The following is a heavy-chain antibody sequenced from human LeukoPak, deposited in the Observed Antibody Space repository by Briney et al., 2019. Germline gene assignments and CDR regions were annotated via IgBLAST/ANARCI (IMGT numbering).Heavy chain of an antibody. J-gene: IGHJ5*02. CDR1: GGSISSGFYY. V-gene: IGHV4-61*02. CDR3: ARGLGYDILTGYSLNWFDP. CDR2: IYYSGST. Sequence: SQTLSLTCTVSGGSISSGFYYWSWIRQPAGKGLEWIGSIYYSGSTYYNPSLKSRVTISVDTSKNQFSLKLSSVTAADTAVYYCARGLGYDILTGYSLNWFDPWGQGTLVTVSS. D-gene: IGHD3-9*01.